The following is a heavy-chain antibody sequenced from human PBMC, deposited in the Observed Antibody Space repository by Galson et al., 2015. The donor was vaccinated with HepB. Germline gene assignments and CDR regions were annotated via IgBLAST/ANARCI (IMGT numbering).Heavy chain of an antibody. V-gene: IGHV3-11*06. D-gene: IGHD5-18*01. J-gene: IGHJ6*02. Sequence: SLRLSCAASGSTFSDYYMSWIRQAPGKGLEWVSYISSSSSYTNYADSVKGRFTISRDNAKNSLYLQMNSLRAEDTAVYYCARDSVQLWSRGRYGMDVWGQGTTVTVSS. CDR3: ARDSVQLWSRGRYGMDV. CDR2: ISSSSSYT. CDR1: GSTFSDYY.